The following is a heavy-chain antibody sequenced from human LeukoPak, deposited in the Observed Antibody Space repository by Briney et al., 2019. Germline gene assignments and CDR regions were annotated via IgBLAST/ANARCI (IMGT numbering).Heavy chain of an antibody. J-gene: IGHJ4*02. CDR2: ISAYNGNT. D-gene: IGHD5-24*01. CDR1: GYAFSSYG. V-gene: IGHV1-18*01. CDR3: ARDLEMARPGYFDY. Sequence: ASVKVSCKASGYAFSSYGVSWVRRAPGQGLEWMGWISAYNGNTKYTQNLQGRVTMTTDISTTTAYMELRSLRFDDTAVYYCARDLEMARPGYFDYWGQGTLVTVSS.